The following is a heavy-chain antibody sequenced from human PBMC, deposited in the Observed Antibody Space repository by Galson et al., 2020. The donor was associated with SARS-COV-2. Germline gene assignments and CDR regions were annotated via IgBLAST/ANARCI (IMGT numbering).Heavy chain of an antibody. V-gene: IGHV1-46*01. CDR3: ARDLPGVRGVIITGPVYAFDI. J-gene: IGHJ3*02. CDR2: INPSGGST. CDR1: GYTFTSYY. Sequence: ASVKVSCKASGYTFTSYYMHWVRQAPGQGLEWMGIINPSGGSTSYAQKFQGRVTMTRDTSTSTVYMELSSLRSEDTAVYYCARDLPGVRGVIITGPVYAFDIWGQGTMVTVSS. D-gene: IGHD3-10*01.